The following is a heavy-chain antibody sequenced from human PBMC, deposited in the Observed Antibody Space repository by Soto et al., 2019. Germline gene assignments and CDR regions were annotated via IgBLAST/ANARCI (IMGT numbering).Heavy chain of an antibody. CDR3: ASDGGRHSGGIDY. CDR1: GGTFSSYS. J-gene: IGHJ4*02. CDR2: IIPIFGTA. V-gene: IGHV1-69*01. D-gene: IGHD1-26*01. Sequence: QVQLVQSGAEVKKPGSSVKVSCKASGGTFSSYSINWVRQAPGQGLEWMGEIIPIFGTANYGQKFQGRVTITADESTSTAYMELSRLRSEDTAVNYCASDGGRHSGGIDYWGQGTMVSVSS.